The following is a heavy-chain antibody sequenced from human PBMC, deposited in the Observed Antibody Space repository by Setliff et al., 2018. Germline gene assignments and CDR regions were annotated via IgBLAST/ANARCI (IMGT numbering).Heavy chain of an antibody. J-gene: IGHJ4*02. CDR3: AASRAYTGAVEEWFLPKTFDF. D-gene: IGHD3-10*01. CDR1: GYSISSGHF. Sequence: PSETLSLTCGVSGYSISSGHFWNWIRQPAGRGLEWIGRIYVTESTKYNPSLKSRVTLSIDTSKNQFSLKLSSVTAADAALYYCAASRAYTGAVEEWFLPKTFDFWGQGSPVTVSS. CDR2: IYVTEST. V-gene: IGHV4-38-2*01.